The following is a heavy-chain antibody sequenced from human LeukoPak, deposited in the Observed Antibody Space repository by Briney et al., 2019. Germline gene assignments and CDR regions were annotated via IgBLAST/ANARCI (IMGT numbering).Heavy chain of an antibody. V-gene: IGHV5-51*01. CDR1: GYSFSNNW. CDR2: ILPGDSDT. CDR3: ATYAGTSSKYFQY. Sequence: GESLKISCKGSGYSFSNNWIGWVRQMPGKGLEWMGIILPGDSDTRYSPSFQGQVTISADKSINTAYVQWSSLKASETAMYYCATYAGTSSKYFQYWGQGTLVTVSS. D-gene: IGHD3-10*01. J-gene: IGHJ1*01.